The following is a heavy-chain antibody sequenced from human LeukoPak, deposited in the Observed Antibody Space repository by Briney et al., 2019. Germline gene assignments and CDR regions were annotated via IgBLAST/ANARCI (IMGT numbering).Heavy chain of an antibody. V-gene: IGHV3-74*01. CDR1: GFAFRNYW. D-gene: IGHD1-26*01. CDR2: INPDGSTT. J-gene: IGHJ5*02. Sequence: GGSLRLSCVASGFAFRNYWMYWVRQGPGKGLVWLSRINPDGSTTTYADSVKGRSTISRDNANRMLSLHINSLRVEDSAIYYCARGGKLEATALASWGQGSLVVVSS. CDR3: ARGGKLEATALAS.